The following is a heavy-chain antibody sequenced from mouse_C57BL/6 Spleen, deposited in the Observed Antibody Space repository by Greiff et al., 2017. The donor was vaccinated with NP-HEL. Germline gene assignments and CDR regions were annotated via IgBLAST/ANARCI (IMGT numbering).Heavy chain of an antibody. CDR3: ARKAVYYGSSYDYFDY. Sequence: QVQLQQPGTELVKPGASVKLSCKASGYTFTSYWMHWVKQRPGQGLEWIGNINPSNGGTNYNEKFKSKATLTVDKSSSTAYMHLSSLTSEDSAVYYCARKAVYYGSSYDYFDYWGQGTTLTVSS. J-gene: IGHJ2*01. D-gene: IGHD1-1*01. V-gene: IGHV1-53*01. CDR2: INPSNGGT. CDR1: GYTFTSYW.